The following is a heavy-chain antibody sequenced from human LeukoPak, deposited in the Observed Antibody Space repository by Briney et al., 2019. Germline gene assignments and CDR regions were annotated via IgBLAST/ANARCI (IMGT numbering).Heavy chain of an antibody. CDR3: ARDQSYGSGSYPLDY. CDR2: IWYDGSNK. D-gene: IGHD3-10*01. J-gene: IGHJ4*02. V-gene: IGHV3-33*01. Sequence: PGGSLRLSCAASGFTFSSYGMHWVRQAPGKGLEWVAVIWYDGSNKYYADSVKGRFTISGDNSKNTLYLQMNSLRAEDTAVYYCARDQSYGSGSYPLDYWGQGTLVTVSS. CDR1: GFTFSSYG.